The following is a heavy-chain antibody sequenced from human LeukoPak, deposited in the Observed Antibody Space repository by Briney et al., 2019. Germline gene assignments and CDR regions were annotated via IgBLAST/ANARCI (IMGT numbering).Heavy chain of an antibody. D-gene: IGHD3-22*01. V-gene: IGHV3-23*01. CDR1: GFIFGSYA. Sequence: GGSLRLSCAASGFIFGSYAMSWDRQAPGRGLEWVSGISTSGGSSSYADSVKGRFTISRDNPRNTLYMEMNSLRAEDTALYYCAIMHPYYDGSGYWVQWGQGTLVTVSS. J-gene: IGHJ4*02. CDR2: ISTSGGSS. CDR3: AIMHPYYDGSGYWVQ.